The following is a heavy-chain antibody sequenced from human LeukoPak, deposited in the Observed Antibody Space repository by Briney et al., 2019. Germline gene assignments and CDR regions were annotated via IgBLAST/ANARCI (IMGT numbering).Heavy chain of an antibody. Sequence: SETLSLTCTVSGGSISSYYWSWIRQPPGKGLEWIGYIYYSGSTNYNPSLKSRVTISVDTSKSQFSLKLSTVTAADTAVYYCARGEYYDSSGTAWGQGILVTVSS. V-gene: IGHV4-59*01. CDR3: ARGEYYDSSGTA. J-gene: IGHJ4*02. CDR1: GGSISSYY. CDR2: IYYSGST. D-gene: IGHD3-22*01.